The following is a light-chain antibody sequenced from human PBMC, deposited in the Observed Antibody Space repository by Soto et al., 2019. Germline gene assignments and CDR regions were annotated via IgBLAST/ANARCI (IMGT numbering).Light chain of an antibody. CDR1: SSDVGGYNY. J-gene: IGLJ3*02. CDR2: DVS. V-gene: IGLV2-14*01. CDR3: SSYTSSSTLV. Sequence: QSALTQPASVSGSPGQSITISCTGTSSDVGGYNYVSWYQQHPGKAPKLMIYDVSNRSSGVSNRFSGSKSGNTASLTISGLQAEDEDDYYYSSYTSSSTLVFGGGTKLTVL.